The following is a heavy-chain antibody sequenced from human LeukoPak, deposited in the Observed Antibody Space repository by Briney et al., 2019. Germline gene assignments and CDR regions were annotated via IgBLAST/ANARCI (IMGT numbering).Heavy chain of an antibody. D-gene: IGHD2-2*02. Sequence: SETLSLTCTVSGGSISSYYWSWIRQPPGKGLEWIGYIYYSGSTNYNPSLKSRVTISVDTSKNQFSLKLSSVTAADTAVYYCARVKRIVVVPAAIGGWFDPWGQGTLVTVSS. CDR2: IYYSGST. J-gene: IGHJ5*02. CDR3: ARVKRIVVVPAAIGGWFDP. V-gene: IGHV4-59*01. CDR1: GGSISSYY.